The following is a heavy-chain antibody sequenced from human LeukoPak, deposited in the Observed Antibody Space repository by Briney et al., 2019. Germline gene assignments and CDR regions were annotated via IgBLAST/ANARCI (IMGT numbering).Heavy chain of an antibody. V-gene: IGHV1-8*01. J-gene: IGHJ4*02. Sequence: GAAVKVSCKASGYTFTSYDINWVRQATGQGLERMGWMNPNSGNTGYAQKFQGRVTMTRDTSISTAYMELSSLTSEDTAVYYCARNVRSTGDFVYWGQGTLVTVSS. CDR2: MNPNSGNT. CDR1: GYTFTSYD. D-gene: IGHD3-10*01. CDR3: ARNVRSTGDFVY.